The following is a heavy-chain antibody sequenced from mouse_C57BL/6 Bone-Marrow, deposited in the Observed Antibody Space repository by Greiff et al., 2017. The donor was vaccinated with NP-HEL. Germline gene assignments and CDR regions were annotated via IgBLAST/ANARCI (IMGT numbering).Heavy chain of an antibody. CDR3: ARGFITTADWYFDV. J-gene: IGHJ1*03. V-gene: IGHV1-52*01. D-gene: IGHD1-1*01. CDR1: GYTFTSYW. CDR2: IDPSDSET. Sequence: QVQLQQPGAELVRPGSSVKLSCKASGYTFTSYWMHWVKQRPIQGLEWIGNIDPSDSETHYNQKFKDKATLTVDKSSSTAYMQLSSLTSEDSAVYYCARGFITTADWYFDVWGTGTTVTVSS.